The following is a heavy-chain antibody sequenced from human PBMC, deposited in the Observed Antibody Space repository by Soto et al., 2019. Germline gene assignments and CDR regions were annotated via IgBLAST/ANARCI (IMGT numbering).Heavy chain of an antibody. CDR1: GYTLTELS. J-gene: IGHJ5*02. Sequence: ASVKVSCKVSGYTLTELSMHWVRQAPGKGLEWMGGFDPEDGETIYAQKFQGRVTMTEDTSTDTAYMELSSLRSEDTAVYYCAASIFGVFNQNVNWFDPWGQGTLVTVSS. CDR3: AASIFGVFNQNVNWFDP. CDR2: FDPEDGET. V-gene: IGHV1-24*01. D-gene: IGHD3-3*01.